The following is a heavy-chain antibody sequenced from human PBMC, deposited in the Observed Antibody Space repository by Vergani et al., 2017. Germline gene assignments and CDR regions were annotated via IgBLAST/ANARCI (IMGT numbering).Heavy chain of an antibody. CDR2: ISGSGGST. J-gene: IGHJ4*02. CDR3: ARAVGSGSYLLDY. CDR1: GFTFSSYA. Sequence: EVQLLESGGGLVQPGGSLRLSCAASGFTFSSYAMSWVRQAPGKGREWVSAISGSGGSTYYADSVKGRFTISRDNSKNTLYLKMNSLRAEDTAVYYCARAVGSGSYLLDYWGQGTLVTVSS. D-gene: IGHD3-10*01. V-gene: IGHV3-23*01.